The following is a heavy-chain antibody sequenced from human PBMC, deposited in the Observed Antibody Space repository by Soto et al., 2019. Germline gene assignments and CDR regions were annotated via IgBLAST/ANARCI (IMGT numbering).Heavy chain of an antibody. Sequence: GGSVRLSCEASGFTLSRYWMHWVRQAPGKGLEWVSRINTDGSTVYADSVKGRFTISRDNAKNTLYLQMNSLRAEDTAVYYCVRRIVYEPCRGFDYCGQGTLVTVSS. J-gene: IGHJ4*02. CDR1: GFTLSRYW. V-gene: IGHV3-74*01. D-gene: IGHD3-3*01. CDR2: INTDGST. CDR3: VRRIVYEPCRGFDY.